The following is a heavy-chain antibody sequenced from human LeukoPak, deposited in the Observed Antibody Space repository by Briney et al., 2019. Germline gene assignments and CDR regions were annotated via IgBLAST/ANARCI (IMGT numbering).Heavy chain of an antibody. D-gene: IGHD5-12*01. V-gene: IGHV3-23*01. J-gene: IGHJ3*02. Sequence: GGSLRLSCAASGFTFRSYAMTWVRQAPGKGLEWASGISSSGGSTYYADSVKGRFTISRDNSKNTLYLQMNSLRAEDTAVYYCAKDSYSAYDSDAFDIWGQGTMVTVSS. CDR2: ISSSGGST. CDR1: GFTFRSYA. CDR3: AKDSYSAYDSDAFDI.